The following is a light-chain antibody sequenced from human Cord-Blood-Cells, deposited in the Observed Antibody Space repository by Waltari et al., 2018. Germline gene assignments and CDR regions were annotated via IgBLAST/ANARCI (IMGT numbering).Light chain of an antibody. Sequence: EIVLTQSPATLSLSPGERATLSCRASQSVSSYLAWYQQKPGQAPRLLIYDASNRATGSPARFRGSGSGTDFTLTISSLEPEDFAVYYCQQRSNWPRTFGQGTKLEIK. CDR3: QQRSNWPRT. CDR2: DAS. V-gene: IGKV3-11*01. J-gene: IGKJ2*01. CDR1: QSVSSY.